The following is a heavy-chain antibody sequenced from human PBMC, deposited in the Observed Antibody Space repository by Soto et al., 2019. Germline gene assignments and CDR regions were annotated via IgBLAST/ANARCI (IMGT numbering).Heavy chain of an antibody. J-gene: IGHJ6*02. V-gene: IGHV1-69*13. Sequence: GASVKVSCKASGGTFSSYAISWVRQAPGQGLEWMGGIIPIFGTANYAQKFQGRVTITADESTSTAYMELSSLRSEDTAVYYCAREGITMVRGVMQARPHTPLNYYYYGMDVWGQGTTVTVSS. CDR3: AREGITMVRGVMQARPHTPLNYYYYGMDV. CDR2: IIPIFGTA. D-gene: IGHD3-10*01. CDR1: GGTFSSYA.